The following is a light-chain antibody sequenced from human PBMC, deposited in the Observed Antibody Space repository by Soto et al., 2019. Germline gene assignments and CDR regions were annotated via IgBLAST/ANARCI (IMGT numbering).Light chain of an antibody. J-gene: IGLJ3*02. Sequence: QAVLTQSPSASASLGASVKLTCTLSRGHSTYTIAWHQQQPDKGPRYLMKLISDGSHSKGDGIPDRFSGSSSGAERYLTISSLQSEDEADYYCQTWGTGIRVFGGGTKVTVL. CDR3: QTWGTGIRV. CDR1: RGHSTYT. CDR2: LISDGSH. V-gene: IGLV4-69*01.